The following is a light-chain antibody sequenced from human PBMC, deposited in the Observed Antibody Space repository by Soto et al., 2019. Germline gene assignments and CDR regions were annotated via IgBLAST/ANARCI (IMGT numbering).Light chain of an antibody. Sequence: QSVLTQPPSASGSPGQSVAISCTGTSRDVGGQNYVSWYQQHPGKAPKLIIYAVSNRPSGVPDRFSGSKSGNTASLTISGLRAEDEAEYYCCSNAGNNNYVFGTGTKVTVL. V-gene: IGLV2-8*01. CDR1: SRDVGGQNY. CDR3: CSNAGNNNYV. J-gene: IGLJ1*01. CDR2: AVS.